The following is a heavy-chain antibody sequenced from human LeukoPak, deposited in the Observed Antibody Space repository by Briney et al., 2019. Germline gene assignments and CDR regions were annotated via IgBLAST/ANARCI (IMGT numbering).Heavy chain of an antibody. V-gene: IGHV3-23*01. CDR3: AKGFNYGPGRYEYYQH. J-gene: IGHJ1*01. CDR1: GFTFSNYV. D-gene: IGHD3-10*01. CDR2: ISASGDST. Sequence: SGGSLRLSCAASGFTFSNYVMSWVRQAPGKGLEWVSAISASGDSTYYADSVKGRFTISRDNSKNTLFLQMNTLRTTAVYYCAKGFNYGPGRYEYYQHWGQGTLVTVSS.